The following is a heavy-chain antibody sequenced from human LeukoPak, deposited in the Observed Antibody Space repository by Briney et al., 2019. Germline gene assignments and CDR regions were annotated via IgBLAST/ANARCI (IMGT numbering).Heavy chain of an antibody. Sequence: GGSLRLSCAASGFTFSSYSMNWVRQAPGKGPEWVSSISSSSSYIYYADSVKGRFTISRDNAKNSLYLQMNSLRAEDTAVYYCARDGVDIVVVPAAASTERGYYYYYMDVWGKGTTVTVSS. V-gene: IGHV3-21*01. J-gene: IGHJ6*03. CDR1: GFTFSSYS. CDR3: ARDGVDIVVVPAAASTERGYYYYYMDV. CDR2: ISSSSSYI. D-gene: IGHD2-2*01.